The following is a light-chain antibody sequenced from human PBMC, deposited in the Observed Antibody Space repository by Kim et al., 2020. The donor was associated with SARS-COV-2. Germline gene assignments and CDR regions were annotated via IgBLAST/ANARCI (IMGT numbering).Light chain of an antibody. V-gene: IGLV2-23*02. CDR2: EVS. CDR3: CSSAGSSTLV. J-gene: IGLJ2*01. CDR1: SSDVGSYNL. Sequence: QSALTQPASVSGAPGQSITISCTGTSSDVGSYNLVSWYQQHPGKAPKLMIYEVSKRPSGVSNRFSGSKSGNTASLTISGLQAEDEADYYCCSSAGSSTLVFGGGTQLTVL.